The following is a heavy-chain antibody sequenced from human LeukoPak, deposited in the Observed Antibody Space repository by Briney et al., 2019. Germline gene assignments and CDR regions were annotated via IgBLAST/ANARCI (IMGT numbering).Heavy chain of an antibody. CDR2: IRNDESDK. CDR1: GFNFSNYG. Sequence: SGGSLRLSCAASGFNFSNYGMNWVRQAPGKGLEWVAFIRNDESDKYYADSVKGRFTISRDNSKDTLYLQMSSLRVEDTAVYYCTKGLSVMVFGVAPPHQWGQGTRDTVSS. CDR3: TKGLSVMVFGVAPPHQ. D-gene: IGHD3/OR15-3a*01. V-gene: IGHV3-30*02. J-gene: IGHJ1*01.